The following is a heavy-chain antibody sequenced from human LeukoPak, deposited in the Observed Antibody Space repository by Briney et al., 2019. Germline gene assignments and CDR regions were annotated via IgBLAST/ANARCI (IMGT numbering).Heavy chain of an antibody. D-gene: IGHD2-2*01. V-gene: IGHV1-18*01. CDR2: ISAYNGNT. CDR1: GHTFTSYG. Sequence: GASVKVSCKTSGHTFTSYGISWVRQAPGQGLEWMGWISAYNGNTNYAQKLQGRVTMTTDTSTSTAYMELRSLRSDDTAVYYCASTAAPTGAFDIWGQGTMVTVSS. J-gene: IGHJ3*02. CDR3: ASTAAPTGAFDI.